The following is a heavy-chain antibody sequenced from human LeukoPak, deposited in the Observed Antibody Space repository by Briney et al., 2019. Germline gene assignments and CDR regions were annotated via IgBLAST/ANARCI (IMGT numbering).Heavy chain of an antibody. CDR1: GGSISSYY. CDR2: IYYSGST. Sequence: PSETLSLTCTVSGGSISSYYWSWIRQPPGKGLEWIGYIYYSGSTNYNPSLKSRVTISVDTSKNQFSLKLSSVTAADTAVYYCASYGVIPTSKAFDIWGQGTMVTVSS. J-gene: IGHJ3*02. V-gene: IGHV4-59*08. CDR3: ASYGVIPTSKAFDI. D-gene: IGHD3-22*01.